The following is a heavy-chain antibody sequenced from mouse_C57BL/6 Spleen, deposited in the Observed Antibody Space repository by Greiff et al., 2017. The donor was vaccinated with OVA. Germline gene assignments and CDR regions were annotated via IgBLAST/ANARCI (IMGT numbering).Heavy chain of an antibody. CDR2: ISDGGSYT. V-gene: IGHV5-4*03. J-gene: IGHJ2*01. D-gene: IGHD2-4*01. Sequence: EVNVVESGGGLVKPGGSLKLSCAASGFTFSSYAMSWVRQTPEKRLAWVATISDGGSYTYYPENVKGRFTISRDNAKNNLYLQMSHLKSEDTAMYYCATMIKGYWGQGTTLTVSS. CDR1: GFTFSSYA. CDR3: ATMIKGY.